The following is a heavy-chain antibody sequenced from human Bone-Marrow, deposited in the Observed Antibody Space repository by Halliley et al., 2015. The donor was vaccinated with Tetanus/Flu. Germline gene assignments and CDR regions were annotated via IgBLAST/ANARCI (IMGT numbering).Heavy chain of an antibody. CDR2: IYYSGST. D-gene: IGHD6-13*01. CDR1: GGSISSGGYY. Sequence: TLSLTCTVSGGSISSGGYYWSWIRQHPGKGLEWIGYIYYSGSTYYSPSLKSRSIISIDTSKGQFSLKLSSVTAADTAVYYCATWGIAGGGGHNSFDYWGQGTLVTVSS. CDR3: ATWGIAGGGGHNSFDY. J-gene: IGHJ4*02. V-gene: IGHV4-31*03.